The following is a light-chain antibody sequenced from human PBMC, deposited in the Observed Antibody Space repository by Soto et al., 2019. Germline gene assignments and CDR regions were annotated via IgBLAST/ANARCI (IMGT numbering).Light chain of an antibody. CDR3: QQYGSSPRIT. Sequence: VITQSPSSLPVSPGERASLSCRASQSISSNLAWYQQKPGQAPRLLIYGASSRATGIPDRFSGSGSGTDFTLTISRLEPEDFAVYYCQQYGSSPRITFGQGTRLEI. CDR2: GAS. CDR1: QSISSN. J-gene: IGKJ5*01. V-gene: IGKV3-20*01.